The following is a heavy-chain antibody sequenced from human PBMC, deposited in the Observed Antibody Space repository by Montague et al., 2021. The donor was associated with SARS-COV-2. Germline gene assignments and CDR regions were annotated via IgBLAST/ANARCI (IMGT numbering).Heavy chain of an antibody. V-gene: IGHV3-30*04. D-gene: IGHD5-18*01. CDR1: GFTFSGHT. CDR3: AREGALVDTPMMAFDY. J-gene: IGHJ4*02. Sequence: SLRLSCAASGFTFSGHTMHWVRQAPGKGLEWVAIISYDGSNAYYADSVKGRFTVSRDNSKRTLYLEMDSPRAEDTAVYYCAREGALVDTPMMAFDYWGQGTLVTVSS. CDR2: ISYDGSNA.